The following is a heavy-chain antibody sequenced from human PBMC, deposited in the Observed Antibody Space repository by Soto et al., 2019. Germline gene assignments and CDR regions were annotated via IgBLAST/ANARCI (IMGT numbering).Heavy chain of an antibody. CDR1: GGSIGSGGYY. J-gene: IGHJ2*01. Sequence: SETLSLTCTVSGGSIGSGGYYWSWIRQRPGKGLEWIGFIYYSGSTYYNPSLKSRISMSVDTSKNQFSLNLSSVTAADTAVYYCAASGGVGVTSIDWYFDLWGRGTLVTVSS. CDR3: AASGGVGVTSIDWYFDL. D-gene: IGHD2-21*02. CDR2: IYYSGST. V-gene: IGHV4-31*03.